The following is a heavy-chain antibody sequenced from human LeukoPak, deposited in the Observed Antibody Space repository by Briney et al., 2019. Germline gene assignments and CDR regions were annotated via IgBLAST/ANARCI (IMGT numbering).Heavy chain of an antibody. J-gene: IGHJ4*02. CDR2: IRSKADGGTT. V-gene: IGHV3-49*04. Sequence: GGSLRLSCTASGFTFGDYVMSWVRQAPGKGLEWVGFIRSKADGGTTEYAASVKGRFTISRDDSKSIAYLQMNSLKTEDTAVYYCTRGKYYDFWSGYYPDYWGQGTLVTVSS. D-gene: IGHD3-3*01. CDR3: TRGKYYDFWSGYYPDY. CDR1: GFTFGDYV.